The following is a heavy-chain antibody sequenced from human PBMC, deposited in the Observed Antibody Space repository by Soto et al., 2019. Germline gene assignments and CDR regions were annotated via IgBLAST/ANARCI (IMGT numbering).Heavy chain of an antibody. CDR3: ARDPHPHFDF. V-gene: IGHV3-7*01. Sequence: VQLVESGGGLVQPGGSLRLSCAASGFTFSNYWMSWVRQAPGKGLEWVANIRQDGNEKYYVDSVKGRFTISRDNAKNSLYLQMNSLRVEDTAVYYCARDPHPHFDFWGQGTLVTVSS. CDR2: IRQDGNEK. J-gene: IGHJ4*01. CDR1: GFTFSNYW.